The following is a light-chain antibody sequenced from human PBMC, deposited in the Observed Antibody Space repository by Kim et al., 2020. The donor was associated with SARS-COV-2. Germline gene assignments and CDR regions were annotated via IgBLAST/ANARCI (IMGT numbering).Light chain of an antibody. CDR3: LLHYGGARV. CDR1: TGAVTSGHF. Sequence: PGGTLTLTCSSSTGAVTSGHFPNWFQQKPGQAPRALIYSTTNKQSWTPARFSGSLLGGKAALTLSGVQPEDEADYYCLLHYGGARVFGGGTQLTVL. CDR2: STT. V-gene: IGLV7-43*01. J-gene: IGLJ3*02.